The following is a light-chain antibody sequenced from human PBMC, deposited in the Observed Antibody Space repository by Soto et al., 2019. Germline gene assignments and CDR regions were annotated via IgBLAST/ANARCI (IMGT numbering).Light chain of an antibody. CDR1: QSVSSRS. Sequence: TVLTQYPGTLSLSPGERATLSCRASQSVSSRSLAWYQQKPGQAPRLLIYDASSRVTGIPDRFSGSGSGTDFSLTISRLEPEDFAVYYCQQYERGFTFGPGTKVDIK. CDR2: DAS. CDR3: QQYERGFT. V-gene: IGKV3-20*01. J-gene: IGKJ3*01.